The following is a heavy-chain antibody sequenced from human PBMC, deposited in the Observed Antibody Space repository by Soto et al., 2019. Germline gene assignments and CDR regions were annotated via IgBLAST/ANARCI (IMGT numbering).Heavy chain of an antibody. J-gene: IGHJ4*02. Sequence: PGGSLRLSCAASGFTFSSYAMHWVRQAPGKGLEWVAVISYDGSNKYYADSVKGRFTISRDNSKNTLYLQMNSLRAEDTAVYYCAKGQYPLGYLDYWGQGTLVTVSS. V-gene: IGHV3-30-3*01. D-gene: IGHD2-2*01. CDR2: ISYDGSNK. CDR3: AKGQYPLGYLDY. CDR1: GFTFSSYA.